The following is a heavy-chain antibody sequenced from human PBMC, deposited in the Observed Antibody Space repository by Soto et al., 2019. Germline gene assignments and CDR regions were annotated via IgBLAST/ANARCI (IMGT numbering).Heavy chain of an antibody. Sequence: EVQLLESGGGLVQPGGSLRLSCAASGFTFSSYAMSWVRQAPGKGLEWVSAISGSGGSTYYADSVKGRFTISRDNSKNTLYRQMNSLRAEDTAVYYCAKDLHIAPRTNWFDPWGQGTLVTVSS. CDR1: GFTFSSYA. D-gene: IGHD6-13*01. CDR3: AKDLHIAPRTNWFDP. V-gene: IGHV3-23*01. J-gene: IGHJ5*02. CDR2: ISGSGGST.